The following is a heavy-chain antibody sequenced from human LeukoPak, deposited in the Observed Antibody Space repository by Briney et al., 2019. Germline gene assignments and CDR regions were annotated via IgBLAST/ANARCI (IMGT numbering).Heavy chain of an antibody. J-gene: IGHJ4*02. CDR1: GFTFSTYE. CDR2: ISNSGSTI. Sequence: GGSLRLSCAASGFTFSTYEMNWVRQAPGKGLEWVSYISNSGSTIYYADSVKGRFTISRDNAKNSLYLQMNSLRAEDTAVYYCARTGSWPYYFDYWGQGTLVTVSS. D-gene: IGHD6-13*01. V-gene: IGHV3-48*03. CDR3: ARTGSWPYYFDY.